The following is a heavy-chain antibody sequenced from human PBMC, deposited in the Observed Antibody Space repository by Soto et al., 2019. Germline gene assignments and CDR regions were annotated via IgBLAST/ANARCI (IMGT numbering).Heavy chain of an antibody. D-gene: IGHD3-22*01. CDR2: ISSSSSYI. CDR1: GFTFSSYS. V-gene: IGHV3-21*01. J-gene: IGHJ3*02. CDR3: ARGGNYYDSSGQGAFDI. Sequence: GGSLRLSCAASGFTFSSYSMNWVRQAPGKGLEWVSSISSSSSYIYYADSVKGRFTISRDNAKNSLYLQMNSLRAEDTAVYYCARGGNYYDSSGQGAFDIWRQGTMVTVSS.